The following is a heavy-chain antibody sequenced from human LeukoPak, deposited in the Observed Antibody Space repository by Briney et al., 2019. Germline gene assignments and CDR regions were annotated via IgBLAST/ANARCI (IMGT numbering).Heavy chain of an antibody. CDR1: RFTFSSYA. CDR3: ARDQLAVAGTKGDY. CDR2: ISGSGDST. Sequence: QSGGSLRLSCAASRFTFSSYAMSWVRQAPGKGLEWVSTISGSGDSTYYADSVKGRFAISRDNAKNTLYLQMNSLRAEDTAVYYCARDQLAVAGTKGDYWGQGTLVTVSS. J-gene: IGHJ4*02. V-gene: IGHV3-23*01. D-gene: IGHD6-19*01.